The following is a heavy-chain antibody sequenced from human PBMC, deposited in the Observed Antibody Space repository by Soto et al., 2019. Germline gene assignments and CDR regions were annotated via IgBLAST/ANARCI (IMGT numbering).Heavy chain of an antibody. CDR2: MYYSGST. J-gene: IGHJ6*02. CDR1: GGSISSRSYY. CDR3: AADTVTLYSYYYGMDV. V-gene: IGHV4-39*01. D-gene: IGHD4-17*01. Sequence: QLQLQESGPGLVKPSETLSLTCTVSGGSISSRSYYWGWIRQPPGKGLEWIGSMYYSGSTYYNPSLKSRVTISVDTSTPQFSLTLSSVTAADTAVYYCAADTVTLYSYYYGMDVWGQGTTVTVSS.